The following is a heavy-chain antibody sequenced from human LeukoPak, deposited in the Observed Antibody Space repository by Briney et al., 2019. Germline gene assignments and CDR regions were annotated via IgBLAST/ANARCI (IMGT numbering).Heavy chain of an antibody. CDR1: GFTFSSYG. V-gene: IGHV3-30*03. CDR2: ISYDGSNK. Sequence: PGRSLRLSCAASGFTFSSYGMHWVRQAPGKGLERVAVISYDGSNKYYADSVKGRFTISRDNSKNTLYLQMNSLRAEDTAVYYCARDSHSSSSRGLDYWGQGTLVTVSS. CDR3: ARDSHSSSSRGLDY. D-gene: IGHD6-6*01. J-gene: IGHJ4*02.